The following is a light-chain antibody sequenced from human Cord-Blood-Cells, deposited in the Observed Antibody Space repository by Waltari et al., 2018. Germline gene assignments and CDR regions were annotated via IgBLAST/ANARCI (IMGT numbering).Light chain of an antibody. CDR1: QSISSY. CDR3: QQRYSTPSLT. V-gene: IGKV1-39*01. Sequence: DIQMTQSPSSLSASVGDRVTITCRASQSISSYLNWYQQKPGKAPKLLIYAASTLQSGVPSMFSASGSATDFTLTISSLQPEDVATYYCQQRYSTPSLTFGGGTKVEIK. J-gene: IGKJ4*01. CDR2: AAS.